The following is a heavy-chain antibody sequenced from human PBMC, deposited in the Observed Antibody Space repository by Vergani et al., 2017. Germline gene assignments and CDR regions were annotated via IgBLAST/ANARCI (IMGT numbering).Heavy chain of an antibody. Sequence: EVQLVESGGGLVQPGRSLRLSCAASGFTFDDYAMHWVRQAPGKGLEWVSGISWNSGSIGYADSVKGRFTISRDNAKNSLYLQMNSLRAEDTALYYCAAXVSSGWYPRTAFDIWGQGTMVTVSS. CDR3: AAXVSSGWYPRTAFDI. J-gene: IGHJ3*02. CDR2: ISWNSGSI. CDR1: GFTFDDYA. D-gene: IGHD6-19*01. V-gene: IGHV3-9*01.